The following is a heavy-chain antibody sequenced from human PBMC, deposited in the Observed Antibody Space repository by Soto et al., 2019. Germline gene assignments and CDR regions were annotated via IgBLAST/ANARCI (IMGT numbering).Heavy chain of an antibody. D-gene: IGHD1-1*01. CDR2: MYYRGYS. Sequence: QLQLQESGSGLVEPSRTLSLTCAISGDSISSGAYSWTWVRQPPGKRLEWIGFMYYRGYSTYNPSLKSRVTMSVDKSKNQFSLNLISWTAADPAVYFCAGGQLERVLQYWGQGSLVTVSS. CDR3: AGGQLERVLQY. CDR1: GDSISSGAYS. J-gene: IGHJ4*02. V-gene: IGHV4-30-2*01.